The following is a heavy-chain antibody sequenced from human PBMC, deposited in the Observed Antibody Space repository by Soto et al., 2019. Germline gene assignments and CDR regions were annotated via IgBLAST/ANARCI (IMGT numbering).Heavy chain of an antibody. D-gene: IGHD5-18*01. V-gene: IGHV4-59*01. J-gene: IGHJ5*02. Sequence: SETLSLTCNVSGGSISNYYWTLVRQSPEKGLEWIGYMYYNGNINYNPSLKSRVTISIDTSKNQFSLTLKSVTAADTAIYYCARMESFGSLNWFDPWGQGTLVTVSS. CDR3: ARMESFGSLNWFDP. CDR1: GGSISNYY. CDR2: MYYNGNI.